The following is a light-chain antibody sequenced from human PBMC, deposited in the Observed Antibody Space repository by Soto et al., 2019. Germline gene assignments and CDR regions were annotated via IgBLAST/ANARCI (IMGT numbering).Light chain of an antibody. V-gene: IGKV1-5*01. J-gene: IGKJ1*01. CDR2: DAS. Sequence: DIQMTQSPSTLSASVGDRVTITCRASQSISSWLAWYQQKPGKAPQFLVYDASSLESGVPSRFSGSGSGTEFTLTISSLQPDDFAAYYCQHYNSYLWTFGQGSKVEIK. CDR3: QHYNSYLWT. CDR1: QSISSW.